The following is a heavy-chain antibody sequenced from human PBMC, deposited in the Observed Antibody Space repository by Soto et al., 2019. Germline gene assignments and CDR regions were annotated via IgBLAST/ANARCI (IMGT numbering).Heavy chain of an antibody. CDR2: VDPEDGET. Sequence: EVQLVQSGAEVKKPGATVKISCKVSGYTFTDYYMHWVQQAPGKGLEWMGLVDPEDGETIYAEKFQGRVTITADTSTDTAYMELSSLRSEDTAVYYCASGDYVWGSYRSPPRNWFDPWGQGTLVTVSS. J-gene: IGHJ5*02. D-gene: IGHD3-16*02. CDR1: GYTFTDYY. V-gene: IGHV1-69-2*01. CDR3: ASGDYVWGSYRSPPRNWFDP.